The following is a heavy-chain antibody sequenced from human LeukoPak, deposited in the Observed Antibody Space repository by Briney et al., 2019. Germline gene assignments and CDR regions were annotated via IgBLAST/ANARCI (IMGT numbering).Heavy chain of an antibody. CDR3: ARPNYYDSSGYPFSY. D-gene: IGHD3-22*01. J-gene: IGHJ4*02. Sequence: GGSLRLSCAASGFTFSSYSMNWVRQAPGKGLEWVSSISSSSSYIYYADSVKGRFTISRDNAKNSLYLQMNSLRAEDTAVYYCARPNYYDSSGYPFSYWGQGTLVTVSS. CDR1: GFTFSSYS. V-gene: IGHV3-21*01. CDR2: ISSSSSYI.